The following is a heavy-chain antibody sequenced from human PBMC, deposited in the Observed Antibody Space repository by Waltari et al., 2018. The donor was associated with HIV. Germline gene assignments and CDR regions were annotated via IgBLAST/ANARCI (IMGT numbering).Heavy chain of an antibody. J-gene: IGHJ6*02. CDR1: GFTFSSIG. Sequence: QVQLVESGGGVVQPGGSLRLSFAASGFTFSSIGMHWVRQAPGKGLEWVAFIRYDGSNKYHAESVKGRFTTSRDNSKNTLYLLMNSLRPEDTAVYYCAKDVSPGYGMDVWGQGTTVTVSS. CDR2: IRYDGSNK. CDR3: AKDVSPGYGMDV. V-gene: IGHV3-30*02. D-gene: IGHD3-16*02.